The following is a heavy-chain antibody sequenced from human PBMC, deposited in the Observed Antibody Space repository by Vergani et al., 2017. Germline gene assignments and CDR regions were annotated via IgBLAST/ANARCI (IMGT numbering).Heavy chain of an antibody. J-gene: IGHJ4*02. D-gene: IGHD3-10*01. Sequence: EVQLVESGGGLVKPGGSLRLSCAASGFTFSSYSMNWVRQAPGKGLEWVSSISSSGGSTYYADSVKGRFTISRDNSKNTLYLQMNSLRAEDTAVYYCAKGDTMVRGVKYYFDYWGQGTLVTVSS. CDR2: ISSSGGST. CDR3: AKGDTMVRGVKYYFDY. CDR1: GFTFSSYS. V-gene: IGHV3-23*04.